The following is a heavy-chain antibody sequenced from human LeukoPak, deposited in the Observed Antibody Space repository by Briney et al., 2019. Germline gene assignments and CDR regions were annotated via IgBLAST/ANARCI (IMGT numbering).Heavy chain of an antibody. CDR1: GYTFTSYD. D-gene: IGHD3-10*01. J-gene: IGHJ6*03. CDR2: MNPNSGYT. CDR3: ARGRISPGDYYMDV. Sequence: GASVKVSCKASGYTFTSYDINWVRQATGQGLEWMGWMNPNSGYTGYAQKFQGRVTITRNTSISTAYMELSSLRSEDTAVYYCARGRISPGDYYMDVWGKGTTVTVSS. V-gene: IGHV1-8*03.